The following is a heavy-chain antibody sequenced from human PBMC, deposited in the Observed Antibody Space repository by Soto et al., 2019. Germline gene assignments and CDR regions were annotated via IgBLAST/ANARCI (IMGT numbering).Heavy chain of an antibody. J-gene: IGHJ6*02. D-gene: IGHD6-13*01. Sequence: EVQLVESGGGLVQPGRSLRLSCTASGFTFDDYAMHWVRQAPGKGLEWVSGISWNSGSIGYAGSVKGRFTISRDNAKNSLYLQMHSLRAEDTALYYCAKDKSSTLYGMDVWGQGTTVTVSS. CDR3: AKDKSSTLYGMDV. CDR2: ISWNSGSI. V-gene: IGHV3-9*01. CDR1: GFTFDDYA.